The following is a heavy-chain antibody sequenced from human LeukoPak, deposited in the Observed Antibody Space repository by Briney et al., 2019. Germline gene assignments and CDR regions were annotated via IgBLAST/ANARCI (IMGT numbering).Heavy chain of an antibody. J-gene: IGHJ4*02. CDR1: GFTFSSYG. CDR2: IWYDGSNK. Sequence: PGGSLRLSFAASGFTFSSYGMHWVRQAPGKGLEWVAVIWYDGSNKYYADSVKGRFTISRDNSKNTLYLQMNSLRAEDTAVYYCARVRRSIAAAGKEPFDYWGQGTLVTVSS. V-gene: IGHV3-33*08. D-gene: IGHD6-13*01. CDR3: ARVRRSIAAAGKEPFDY.